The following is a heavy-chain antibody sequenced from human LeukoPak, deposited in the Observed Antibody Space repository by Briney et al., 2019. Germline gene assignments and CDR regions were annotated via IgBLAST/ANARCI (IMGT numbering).Heavy chain of an antibody. CDR1: GFTLSSAC. Sequence: PGGSLRLSCVVSGFTLSSACTSWVRQAPGKGLEWIGRILSKTDGGTTDYAAPVKGGFTISTDDSKNTLYLQMNSLKTEDTAVYYCTTDWGAFCSVSSCYSNWGQGTLVTVS. CDR3: TTDWGAFCSVSSCYSN. J-gene: IGHJ4*02. V-gene: IGHV3-15*01. CDR2: ILSKTDGGTT. D-gene: IGHD2-15*01.